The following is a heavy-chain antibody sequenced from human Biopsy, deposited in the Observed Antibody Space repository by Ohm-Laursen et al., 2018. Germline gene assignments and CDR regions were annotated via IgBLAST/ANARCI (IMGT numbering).Heavy chain of an antibody. D-gene: IGHD1-1*01. J-gene: IGHJ4*02. CDR3: AKRGVERGRPLAY. V-gene: IGHV1-69*13. CDR2: IIPMLGTV. Sequence: SVKASCKASGGTFSKYGISWVRQAPGQGLEWMGGIIPMLGTVQYARRLRGRVTITADESTSTAYMEVSSLRSEDTAVYYCAKRGVERGRPLAYWGQGTLVTVSS. CDR1: GGTFSKYG.